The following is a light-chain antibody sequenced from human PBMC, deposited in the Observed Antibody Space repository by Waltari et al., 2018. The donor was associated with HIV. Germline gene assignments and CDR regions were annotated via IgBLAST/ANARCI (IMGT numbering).Light chain of an antibody. V-gene: IGKV3-11*01. CDR1: QSVSW. CDR2: HAS. J-gene: IGKJ5*01. CDR3: QRRGNWPIT. Sequence: EIVLTQSPATLALSPGDRATLSCRASQSVSWLAWYQQKPGHAPRLLIYHASNRAAGIPARFSGSGSGTDFTLTISSLEPEDFAVYYCQRRGNWPITFGQGTRLEIK.